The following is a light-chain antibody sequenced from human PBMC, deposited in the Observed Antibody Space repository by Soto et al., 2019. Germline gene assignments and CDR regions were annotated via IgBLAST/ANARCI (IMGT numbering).Light chain of an antibody. J-gene: IGLJ3*02. CDR3: SSKTSSTTVV. CDR1: SSDVGGYNS. CDR2: DVS. Sequence: QSALTQPASVSGSPGQSITISCSGTSSDVGGYNSVSWYQQHPDEAPKLMIYDVSSRPSGVSNRFSGSKSGNTASLTISGLQAEDEADYDCSSKTSSTTVVFGGGTKVTVL. V-gene: IGLV2-14*01.